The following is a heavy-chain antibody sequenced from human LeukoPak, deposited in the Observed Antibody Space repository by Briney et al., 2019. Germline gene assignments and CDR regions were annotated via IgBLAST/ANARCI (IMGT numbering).Heavy chain of an antibody. V-gene: IGHV1-69*05. CDR2: IIPIFGTA. Sequence: SVKVSCKASGGTFSSYAISWVRQAPGQGLEWMGGIIPIFGTADYAQKIQGRATITTDASTSTAYMELSSVRSEDTAVYYCARDNYAGANWFDPWGQGTLVTVSS. D-gene: IGHD1-7*01. CDR3: ARDNYAGANWFDP. CDR1: GGTFSSYA. J-gene: IGHJ5*02.